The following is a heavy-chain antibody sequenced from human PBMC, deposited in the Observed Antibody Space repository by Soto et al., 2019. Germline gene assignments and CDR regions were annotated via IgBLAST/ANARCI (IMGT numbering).Heavy chain of an antibody. CDR3: ARDLFMTTVTPIDY. CDR2: INPNSGGT. V-gene: IGHV1-2*02. J-gene: IGHJ4*02. D-gene: IGHD4-17*01. Sequence: ASGRVSCTASGYTFTGYYMHWVRQAPGQGLEWMGWINPNSGGTNYAQKFQGRVTMTRDTSISTAYMELSRLRSDDTAVYYCARDLFMTTVTPIDYWGQGNLVTASS. CDR1: GYTFTGYY.